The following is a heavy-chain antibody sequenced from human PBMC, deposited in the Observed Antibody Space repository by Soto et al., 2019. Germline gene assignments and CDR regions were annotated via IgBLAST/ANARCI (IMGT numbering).Heavy chain of an antibody. CDR1: GFTFSSYS. CDR2: ISSSSSHI. V-gene: IGHV3-21*01. J-gene: IGHJ2*01. D-gene: IGHD4-17*01. Sequence: EVQLVESGGGLVKPGGSLRLSCAASGFTFSSYSMNWVRQAPGKGLEWVSSISSSSSHIYYADSVKGRFTISRDNAKNSLYLQMNSLRAEDTAVYYCARDLTTVHWYFDLWGRGTLVTVSS. CDR3: ARDLTTVHWYFDL.